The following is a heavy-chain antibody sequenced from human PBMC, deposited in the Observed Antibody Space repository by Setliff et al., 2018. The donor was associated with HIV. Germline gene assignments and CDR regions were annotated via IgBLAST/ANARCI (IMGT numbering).Heavy chain of an antibody. D-gene: IGHD3-3*01. V-gene: IGHV3-23*01. CDR1: GFTFSSYA. CDR3: ATSNYYDTRGYYIRGHDY. J-gene: IGHJ4*02. CDR2: ITSGGST. Sequence: GGSLRLSCAASGFTFSSYAMSWVRQTPEKGLEWVSIITSGGSTYYADSAKGRFIISRDNSKNTLYLQMNSLRAEDTAVYYCATSNYYDTRGYYIRGHDYWGQGTLVTVSS.